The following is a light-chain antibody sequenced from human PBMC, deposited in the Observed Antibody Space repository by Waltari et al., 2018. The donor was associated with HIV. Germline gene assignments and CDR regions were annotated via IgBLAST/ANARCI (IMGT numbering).Light chain of an antibody. CDR1: LGISSY. CDR3: QQLNSYPRT. V-gene: IGKV1-9*01. CDR2: AAS. J-gene: IGKJ1*01. Sequence: DIQLTQSPSFLSASVGDRVTITCRASLGISSYLAWYQQKPGKAPNLLIYAASTLQSGVPSRFSGSGSGTEFTLTISSLQPEDFATYYCQQLNSYPRTFGQGTKVEIK.